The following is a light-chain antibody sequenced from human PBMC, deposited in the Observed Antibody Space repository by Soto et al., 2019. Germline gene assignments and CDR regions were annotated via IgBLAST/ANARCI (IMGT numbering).Light chain of an antibody. Sequence: SYELTQPPSVSVAPGQTARITCGGNNIGSKSVHWCQQKPGQAPVLVVYDDSDRPSGIPERLSGSNSGNTATLTISRVEAGDEADYYCQVWDSSSDHLVFGGGTKVTVL. V-gene: IGLV3-21*02. CDR1: NIGSKS. CDR2: DDS. CDR3: QVWDSSSDHLV. J-gene: IGLJ3*02.